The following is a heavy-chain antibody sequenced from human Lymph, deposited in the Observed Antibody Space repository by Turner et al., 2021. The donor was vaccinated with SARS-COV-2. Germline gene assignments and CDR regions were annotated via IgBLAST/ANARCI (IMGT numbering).Heavy chain of an antibody. Sequence: EVQLVESGGGLVKPGGSLRLSCAASGFTFSTYSMNWVRQAPGKGLEWISSISSSSSYIYYADSVKGRLTISRDEAKNSLYLQMNSLRAEDTAVYYCARDIPTTADYFDYWGQGTLVTVSS. CDR2: ISSSSSYI. J-gene: IGHJ4*02. D-gene: IGHD4-17*01. V-gene: IGHV3-21*01. CDR3: ARDIPTTADYFDY. CDR1: GFTFSTYS.